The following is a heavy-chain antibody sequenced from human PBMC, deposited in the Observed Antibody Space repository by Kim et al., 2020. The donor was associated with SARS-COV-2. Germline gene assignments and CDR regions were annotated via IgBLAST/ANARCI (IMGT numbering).Heavy chain of an antibody. CDR3: TTLAYSYGLDF. CDR2: IKNKTDSGTT. V-gene: IGHV3-15*01. CDR1: GLTFSNAW. D-gene: IGHD5-18*01. J-gene: IGHJ4*02. Sequence: GGSLRLSCAASGLTFSNAWMSWVRQAPGKGLEWVGRIKNKTDSGTTDYAAPVKGRFTISRDDSKNTLYLQMNSLKTEDTAVYYCTTLAYSYGLDFWGQGTLVTVSS.